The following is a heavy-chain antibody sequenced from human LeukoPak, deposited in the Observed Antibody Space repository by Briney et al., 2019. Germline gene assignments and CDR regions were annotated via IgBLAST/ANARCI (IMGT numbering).Heavy chain of an antibody. CDR2: MNPNSGNT. D-gene: IGHD2-2*01. Sequence: ASVKVSCKASGYTFTSYDINWVRQATGQGLEWMGWMNPNSGNTGYAQKFQGRVTITRNTSISTAYMELSSQRSEDTAVYYCARGISRGRRYCSSTSCCKQKVGGYYYYMDVWGKGTTVTVSS. CDR1: GYTFTSYD. V-gene: IGHV1-8*03. J-gene: IGHJ6*03. CDR3: ARGISRGRRYCSSTSCCKQKVGGYYYYMDV.